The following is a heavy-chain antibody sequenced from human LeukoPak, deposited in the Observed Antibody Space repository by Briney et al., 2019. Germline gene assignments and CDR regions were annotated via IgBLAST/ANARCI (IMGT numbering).Heavy chain of an antibody. Sequence: GESLKISCKGSGYSFGNRWIGWVRQMPGKGLEWMGIIYPGDSDTRYSPSFQGQVTISADKSISTAYLQWSSLKASDTAMYYCARLGGDYGDYWYYGMDVWGQGTTVTVSS. D-gene: IGHD4-17*01. CDR3: ARLGGDYGDYWYYGMDV. J-gene: IGHJ6*02. V-gene: IGHV5-51*01. CDR1: GYSFGNRW. CDR2: IYPGDSDT.